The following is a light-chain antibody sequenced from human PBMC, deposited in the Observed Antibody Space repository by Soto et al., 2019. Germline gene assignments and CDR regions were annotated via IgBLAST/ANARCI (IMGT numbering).Light chain of an antibody. V-gene: IGKV2-30*01. CDR3: MQGSHWRGT. CDR1: QSLVSSDGNNY. Sequence: DVVMTQSPLSLPVTLGQPASISCRSSQSLVSSDGNNYLSWLQQRPGQSPRRLIYRVSSRDSGVPERFSGGGSGTDFKLKSSSVEAEDVGVYYCMQGSHWRGTFGQGTKVDIK. J-gene: IGKJ1*01. CDR2: RVS.